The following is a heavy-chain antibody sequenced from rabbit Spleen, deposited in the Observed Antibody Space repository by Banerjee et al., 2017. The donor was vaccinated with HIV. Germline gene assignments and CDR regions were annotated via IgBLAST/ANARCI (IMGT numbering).Heavy chain of an antibody. J-gene: IGHJ3*01. V-gene: IGHV1S45*01. CDR1: GFSFSSYG. Sequence: QQQLVESGGGLVKPGASLTLTCTASGFSFSSYGVSWVRQAPGKGLEWIACIYAAGSGDTDHANWATGRFTVSKTSSTTVTLQMTSLTAADTATYFCARRGTGDAYDLWGQGTLVTVS. CDR3: ARRGTGDAYDL. CDR2: IYAAGSGDT. D-gene: IGHD6-1*01.